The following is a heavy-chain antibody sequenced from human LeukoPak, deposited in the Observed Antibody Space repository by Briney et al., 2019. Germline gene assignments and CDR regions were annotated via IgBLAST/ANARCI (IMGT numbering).Heavy chain of an antibody. V-gene: IGHV4-4*02. CDR1: GGSISSYY. CDR2: IYHSGSI. J-gene: IGHJ6*02. Sequence: SETLSLTCTVSGGSISSYYWSWVRQPPGKGLEWIGEIYHSGSINYNPSLKSRVTISVDKSKNQLSLRLTSVTAADTAVYYCARDNGAIRAYYYHGMDVWGQGTTVTVSS. D-gene: IGHD2-8*01. CDR3: ARDNGAIRAYYYHGMDV.